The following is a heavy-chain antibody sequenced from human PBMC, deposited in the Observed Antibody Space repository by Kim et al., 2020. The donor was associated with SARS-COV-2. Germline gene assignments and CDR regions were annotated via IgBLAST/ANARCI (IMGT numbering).Heavy chain of an antibody. CDR1: GFTFSSYA. CDR2: ISYDGSNK. D-gene: IGHD5-18*01. V-gene: IGHV3-30*04. J-gene: IGHJ4*02. CDR3: ARTVSCRPKKQGYSYGLLSCGGVLDY. Sequence: GGSLRLSCVASGFTFSSYAMHWVRQAPGKGLEWVAVISYDGSNKYYADSVKGRFTISRDNSKNTLYLQMNSLRAEDTAVYYCARTVSCRPKKQGYSYGLLSCGGVLDYWGQGTLVTVSS.